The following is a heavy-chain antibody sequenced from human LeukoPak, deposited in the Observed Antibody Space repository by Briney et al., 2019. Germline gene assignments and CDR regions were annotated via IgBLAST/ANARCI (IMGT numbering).Heavy chain of an antibody. CDR1: GYTFTSYY. V-gene: IGHV1-46*01. CDR2: INPSGGST. Sequence: ASVKVSCKASGYTFTSYYMHWVRQAPGQGLEWMGIINPSGGSTSYAQKFQGRVTMTRDTSTSTVYMELSSLRSEDTAVYYCAREPHLDTAMVTWGQIGAYFDYWGQGTLVTVSS. J-gene: IGHJ4*02. CDR3: AREPHLDTAMVTWGQIGAYFDY. D-gene: IGHD5-18*01.